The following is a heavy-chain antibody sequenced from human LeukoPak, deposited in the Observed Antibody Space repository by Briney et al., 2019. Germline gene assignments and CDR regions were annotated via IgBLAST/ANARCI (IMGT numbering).Heavy chain of an antibody. CDR2: ISSSSSYI. Sequence: PGGSLRLSCAASGFTFSSYSMNWVRQAPGKGLEWVSSISSSSSYIYYADSVKGRFTISRDNAKNSLYLQMNSLRAEDTAVYYCAKSGSSSNHYYGMDVWGQGTTVTVSS. J-gene: IGHJ6*02. CDR3: AKSGSSSNHYYGMDV. V-gene: IGHV3-21*01. CDR1: GFTFSSYS. D-gene: IGHD6-6*01.